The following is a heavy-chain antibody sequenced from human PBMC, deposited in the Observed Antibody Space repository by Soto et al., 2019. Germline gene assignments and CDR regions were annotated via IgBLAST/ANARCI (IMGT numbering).Heavy chain of an antibody. J-gene: IGHJ3*01. CDR1: GFTFTSSA. V-gene: IGHV1-58*01. D-gene: IGHD5-12*01. CDR2: IVVGSGDT. Sequence: QMQLVQSGPEVKKPGTSVKVSCKASGFTFTSSAVQWVRQARGQRLEWIGWIVVGSGDTNYAQKFQERVTITRDMSTSTASMELSSLRAEDTAVYYCAADRVGWLQFDFWGQGTMVTVSS. CDR3: AADRVGWLQFDF.